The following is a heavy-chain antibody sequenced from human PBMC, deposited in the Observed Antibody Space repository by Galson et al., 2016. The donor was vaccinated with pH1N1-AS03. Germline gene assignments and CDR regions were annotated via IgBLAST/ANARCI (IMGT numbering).Heavy chain of an antibody. Sequence: PALVKPTQTLTLTCTFSGFSLSTSGMCVSWIRQPPGKALEWLALIDWDDDKYYSTSLKTRLTISKDTSKNQVVLTMTNMDPVDTATYYCARMYYGDYAGWFDPWGQGTLVTVSS. CDR3: ARMYYGDYAGWFDP. J-gene: IGHJ5*02. V-gene: IGHV2-70*01. CDR1: GFSLSTSGMC. CDR2: IDWDDDK. D-gene: IGHD4-17*01.